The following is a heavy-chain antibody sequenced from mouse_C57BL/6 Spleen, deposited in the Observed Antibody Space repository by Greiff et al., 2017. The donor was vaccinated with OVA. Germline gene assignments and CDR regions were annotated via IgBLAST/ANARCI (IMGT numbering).Heavy chain of an antibody. D-gene: IGHD1-1*01. CDR2: IHPNSGST. V-gene: IGHV1-64*01. CDR1: GYTFTSYW. J-gene: IGHJ4*01. CDR3: AREYYGSSSYAMDY. Sequence: QVQLQQPGAELVKPGASVKLSCKASGYTFTSYWMHWVKQRPGQGLEWIGMIHPNSGSTNYNEKFKSKATLTVDKSSSTAYMQLSSLTSEDSAVYYCAREYYGSSSYAMDYWVKEPQSPSPQ.